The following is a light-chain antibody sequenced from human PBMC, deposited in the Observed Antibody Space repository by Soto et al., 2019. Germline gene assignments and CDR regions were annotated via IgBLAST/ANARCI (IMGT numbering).Light chain of an antibody. CDR3: QQYGNSVPFT. J-gene: IGKJ2*01. Sequence: EVVLTQSPGTLSLSPGEGATLSCRASQSITSSYLAWYQHKPGQAPRLLIYGVSSRATGVPDRFSGSGSGTDFTLTISRLEPEDFAVYYCQQYGNSVPFTFGQGTKVDIK. CDR1: QSITSSY. CDR2: GVS. V-gene: IGKV3-20*01.